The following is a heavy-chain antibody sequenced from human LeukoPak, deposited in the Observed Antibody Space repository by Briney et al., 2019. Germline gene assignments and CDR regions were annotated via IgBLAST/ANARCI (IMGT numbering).Heavy chain of an antibody. CDR2: IIPILGIA. Sequence: SVKVSCKASGGTFSSYAISWVRQAPGQGLEWMGRIIPILGIANYAQKFQGRVTITADKSTSTAYMELSSLRSEDTAVYYCAREIVADTYYFDYWGQGTLVTVSS. J-gene: IGHJ4*02. D-gene: IGHD6-19*01. CDR3: AREIVADTYYFDY. V-gene: IGHV1-69*04. CDR1: GGTFSSYA.